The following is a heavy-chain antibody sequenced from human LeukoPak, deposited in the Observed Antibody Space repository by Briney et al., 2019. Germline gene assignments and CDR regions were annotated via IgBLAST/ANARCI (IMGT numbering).Heavy chain of an antibody. Sequence: GGSLRLSCTASGFTFSHYWMDWVRQAPGKGLEWVANINQDGSVKYYVDSVKGRFTIFRDNTKNSLSLRMDSLRDDDTAVYYCSRSLEYSGQGTLVTVSS. CDR1: GFTFSHYW. V-gene: IGHV3-7*01. CDR3: SRSLEY. CDR2: INQDGSVK. J-gene: IGHJ4*02.